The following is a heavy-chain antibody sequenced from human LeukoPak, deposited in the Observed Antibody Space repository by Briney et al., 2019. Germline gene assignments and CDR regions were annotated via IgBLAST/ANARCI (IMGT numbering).Heavy chain of an antibody. CDR1: GSSISSGYY. J-gene: IGHJ3*02. CDR3: ARSACSGGTCYSQRGAFDI. D-gene: IGHD2-15*01. Sequence: SETLSLTCTVSGSSISSGYYWGWIRQPPGKGLEWIGSIYHSGSTYYNPSLKSRVTISVDTSNNQFSLKLNSVTAADTAVYYCARSACSGGTCYSQRGAFDIWGQGTMVTVSS. V-gene: IGHV4-38-2*02. CDR2: IYHSGST.